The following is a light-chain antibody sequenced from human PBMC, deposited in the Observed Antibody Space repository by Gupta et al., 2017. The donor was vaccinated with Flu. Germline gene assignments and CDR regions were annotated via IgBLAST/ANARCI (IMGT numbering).Light chain of an antibody. CDR1: QYITTY. V-gene: IGKV1-39*01. CDR3: QQTYSTPLFT. CDR2: AAS. J-gene: IGKJ2*01. Sequence: DIQMTQSPSSLSASVGDRVTITCRASQYITTYLRWYQKKPGRTPKLLVYAASSLQSGVPSRFSGSGCGTDFTLTISRRQQEDVAPYYCQQTYSTPLFTFGQGTKVEIK.